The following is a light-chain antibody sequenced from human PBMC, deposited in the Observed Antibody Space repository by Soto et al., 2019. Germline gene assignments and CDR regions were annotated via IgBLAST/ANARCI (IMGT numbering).Light chain of an antibody. CDR2: AAS. CDR1: QSISSY. Sequence: DIQMTQSPSSLSASVGDRVTITCRASQSISSYLNWSQQKPGKAPKPLIYAASSLQSVVASRFSGSGSGIDFTLTTSSLQPEDFATYDCQQSYSTPPSFGEGTKLEIK. J-gene: IGKJ2*01. CDR3: QQSYSTPPS. V-gene: IGKV1-39*01.